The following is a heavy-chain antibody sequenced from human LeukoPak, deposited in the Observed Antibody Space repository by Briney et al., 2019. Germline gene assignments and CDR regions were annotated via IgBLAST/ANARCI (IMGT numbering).Heavy chain of an antibody. CDR2: IYYSGGT. V-gene: IGHV4-59*08. CDR1: GDSIGSYY. J-gene: IGHJ3*02. CDR3: ARHVAISGPYDASDI. Sequence: SETLSLTCTVPGDSIGSYYWSWIRQPPGKGLEWIGDIYYSGGTDYNPSLKSRVTISVDTSKNQFALKLRSVTAADTAVYYCARHVAISGPYDASDIWGQGTMVTVSP. D-gene: IGHD3-3*02.